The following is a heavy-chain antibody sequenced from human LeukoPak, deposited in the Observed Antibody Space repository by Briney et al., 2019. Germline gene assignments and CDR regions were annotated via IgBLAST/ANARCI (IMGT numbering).Heavy chain of an antibody. Sequence: PSETLSLTCTVSGGSISSYYWSWIRQPPGKGLEWIGYIYYSGSTNYNPSLKSRVTISVDTSKNQFSLKLSSVTAADTAVCYCARIDGDYVPWYFDLWGRGTLVTVSS. D-gene: IGHD4-17*01. CDR2: IYYSGST. V-gene: IGHV4-59*01. CDR3: ARIDGDYVPWYFDL. J-gene: IGHJ2*01. CDR1: GGSISSYY.